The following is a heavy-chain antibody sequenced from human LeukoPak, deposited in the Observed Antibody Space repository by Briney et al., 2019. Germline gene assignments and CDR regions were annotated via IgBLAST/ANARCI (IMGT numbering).Heavy chain of an antibody. V-gene: IGHV3-30*04. CDR3: ANLDYDYYYMDV. CDR1: GFTFSSYV. J-gene: IGHJ6*03. CDR2: ISYDGSNE. Sequence: GRSLRLSCAASGFTFSSYVMHWVRQAPGKGLEWVAIISYDGSNEYYADSVKGRFTISRDNSRNTLYLQMNSLRAEDTAVYYCANLDYDYYYMDVWGKGTTVTISS.